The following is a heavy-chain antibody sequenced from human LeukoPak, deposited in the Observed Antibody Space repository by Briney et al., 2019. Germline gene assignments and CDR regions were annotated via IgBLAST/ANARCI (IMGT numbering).Heavy chain of an antibody. J-gene: IGHJ5*02. CDR3: ATTLLNDYGDYESRWFDP. Sequence: SVKVSCKASGGTFSSYAISWVRQAHGQGLEWMGRIIPILGIANYAQKVQGRVTITADKSTSTAYMELSSLRSEDTAVYYCATTLLNDYGDYESRWFDPWCQGTLVTVSS. V-gene: IGHV1-69*04. D-gene: IGHD4-17*01. CDR2: IIPILGIA. CDR1: GGTFSSYA.